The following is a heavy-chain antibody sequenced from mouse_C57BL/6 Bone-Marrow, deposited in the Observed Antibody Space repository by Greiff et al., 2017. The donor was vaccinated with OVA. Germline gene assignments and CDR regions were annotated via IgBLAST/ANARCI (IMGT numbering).Heavy chain of an antibody. D-gene: IGHD1-1*01. CDR1: GYTFTSYG. V-gene: IGHV1-81*01. CDR3: ARDYYGSSYPY. Sequence: QVQLKESGAELARPGASVKLSCKASGYTFTSYGISWVKQRTGQGLEWIGEIYPRSGNPYYNEKFKGKATLTADKSSSTAYMELRSLTSEDSAVYFCARDYYGSSYPYWGQGTLVTVSA. CDR2: IYPRSGNP. J-gene: IGHJ3*01.